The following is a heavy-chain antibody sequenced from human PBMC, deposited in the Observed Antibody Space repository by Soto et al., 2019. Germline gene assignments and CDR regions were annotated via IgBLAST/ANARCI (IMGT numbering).Heavy chain of an antibody. CDR2: VTPIHGAT. Sequence: QVQLVQSGAEVKMPGASVKVSCKAYGYTFTNHHVHWVRLAPGQGLEWMGIVTPIHGATHYAARLQARVALTRDTSTNTVYLELSSLRSEDTAVYYCVREASATFMNGGFDVWGQGTLVAVSS. CDR3: VREASATFMNGGFDV. J-gene: IGHJ4*02. V-gene: IGHV1-46*01. CDR1: GYTFTNHH. D-gene: IGHD3-16*01.